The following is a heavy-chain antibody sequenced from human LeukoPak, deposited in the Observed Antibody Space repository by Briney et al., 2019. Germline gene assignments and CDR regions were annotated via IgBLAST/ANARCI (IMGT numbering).Heavy chain of an antibody. CDR3: VRGSGGNGYGYWGDY. CDR2: IWFRGGEI. CDR1: GFTFSHYG. Sequence: PGRSLRLSCAASGFTFSHYGMHWVRQAPGMGLEWVAVIWFRGGEIHYPDSVKGRFTISRDNSKNTLYLQMDNLRADDTAVYYCVRGSGGNGYGYWGDYWGQGTLVTVSP. D-gene: IGHD2-15*01. V-gene: IGHV3-33*01. J-gene: IGHJ4*02.